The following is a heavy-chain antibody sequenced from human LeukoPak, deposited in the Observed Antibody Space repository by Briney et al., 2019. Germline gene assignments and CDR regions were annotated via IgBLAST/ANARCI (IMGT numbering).Heavy chain of an antibody. J-gene: IGHJ3*02. CDR1: GYSISSGYY. CDR3: ARDLSKYSYGFDAFDI. CDR2: IYHSGST. D-gene: IGHD5-18*01. Sequence: SETLSLTCAVSGYSISSGYYWGWIRQPPGKGLEWSGGIYHSGSTYYNPSLKSRVTISVDTSKNQFSLKLSSVTAADTAVYYCARDLSKYSYGFDAFDIWGQGTMVTVSS. V-gene: IGHV4-38-2*01.